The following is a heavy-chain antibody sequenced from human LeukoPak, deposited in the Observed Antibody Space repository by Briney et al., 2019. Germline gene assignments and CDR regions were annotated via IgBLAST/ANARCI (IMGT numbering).Heavy chain of an antibody. CDR3: ARYGSGTTHFDY. Sequence: PGGSLRISCAASGFTFSSYSMNWVRQAPGKGLEWVSSISSSSSYIYYADSVKGRFTISRDNAKNSLYLQMNSLRAEDTAVYYCARYGSGTTHFDYWGQGTLVTVSS. V-gene: IGHV3-21*01. J-gene: IGHJ4*02. CDR2: ISSSSSYI. CDR1: GFTFSSYS. D-gene: IGHD3-10*01.